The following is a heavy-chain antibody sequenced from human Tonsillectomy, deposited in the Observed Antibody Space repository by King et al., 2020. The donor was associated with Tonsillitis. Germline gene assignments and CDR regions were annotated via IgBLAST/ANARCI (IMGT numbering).Heavy chain of an antibody. CDR2: ISSSGDTI. J-gene: IGHJ6*02. Sequence: VQLVESGGGLVNPGGSLRLSCAASGFTFRDYYMTWIRQAPGKGLEWISYISSSGDTIYSADSVKGRFTISRDTAKNSLYLQMNSLRVEDTAVYYCAREYGSGSYYDSGYYYYGVDVWGQGTTVTVSS. CDR1: GFTFRDYY. CDR3: AREYGSGSYYDSGYYYYGVDV. V-gene: IGHV3-11*01. D-gene: IGHD3-10*01.